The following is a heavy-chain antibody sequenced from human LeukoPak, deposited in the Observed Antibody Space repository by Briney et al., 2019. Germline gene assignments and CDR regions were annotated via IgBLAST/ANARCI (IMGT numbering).Heavy chain of an antibody. J-gene: IGHJ6*02. CDR2: ISYEGSIK. CDR1: GFTLSNYG. CDR3: AKDLEIQNEQWLVRDKYYYYGMDV. D-gene: IGHD6-19*01. Sequence: GGSLRLSCAASGFTLSNYGMYWVRQAPGKGLEWVAVISYEGSIKYYADSVKGRFTISRDNSKNTLYLQMNSLRAEDTAVYYCAKDLEIQNEQWLVRDKYYYYGMDVWGQGTTVTVSS. V-gene: IGHV3-30*18.